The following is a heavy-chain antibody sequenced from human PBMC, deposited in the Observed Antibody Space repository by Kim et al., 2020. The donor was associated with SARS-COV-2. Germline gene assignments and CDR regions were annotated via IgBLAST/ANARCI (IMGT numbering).Heavy chain of an antibody. D-gene: IGHD3-9*01. CDR2: INHSGST. Sequence: SETLSLTCAVYGGSFSGYYWSWIRQPPGKGLEWIGEINHSGSTNYNPSLKSRVTISVDTYKNQFSLKLSSVTAADTAVYYCARAPRLRYFDWLRGASFDYWGQGTLVTVSS. CDR3: ARAPRLRYFDWLRGASFDY. CDR1: GGSFSGYY. V-gene: IGHV4-34*01. J-gene: IGHJ4*02.